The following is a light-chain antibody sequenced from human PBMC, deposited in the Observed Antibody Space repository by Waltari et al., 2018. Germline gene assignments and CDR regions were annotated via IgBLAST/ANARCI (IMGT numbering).Light chain of an antibody. CDR2: AAS. Sequence: DIQMTQSPSSLSASVGDRVTITCRASQGISNYLAWYQQKLGKVPKLLIFAASTLQSGVPSRFSGGGSGTDFTLTISSLQPEDVATYYCQNYNSAPRTFGQGTKVEIK. CDR1: QGISNY. V-gene: IGKV1-27*01. CDR3: QNYNSAPRT. J-gene: IGKJ1*01.